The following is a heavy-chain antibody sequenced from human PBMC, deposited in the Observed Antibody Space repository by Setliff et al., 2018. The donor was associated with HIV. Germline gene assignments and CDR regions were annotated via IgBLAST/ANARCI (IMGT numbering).Heavy chain of an antibody. Sequence: SETLSLTCTVSGGSISSDNYYWSWIRQPAGKGLEWIGSIYHSGSTYDSPSLKSRVTISMDTAKSQFSLKLTSVTAADTSIYHCARLGTSGWYSYFDYWGQGILVTVSS. CDR1: GGSISSDNYY. J-gene: IGHJ4*02. CDR3: ARLGTSGWYSYFDY. V-gene: IGHV4-39*01. D-gene: IGHD6-19*01. CDR2: IYHSGST.